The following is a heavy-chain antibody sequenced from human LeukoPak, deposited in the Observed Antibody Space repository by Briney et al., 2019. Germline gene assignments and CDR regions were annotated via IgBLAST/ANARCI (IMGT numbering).Heavy chain of an antibody. J-gene: IGHJ4*02. Sequence: PSETLSLTCTVSGGSISTSGYYWGWIRQPPGKGLEWIGSIYYSGRTYYNPSLKSRVTISVDTSKNQFSLKLSSETAADTAVYYCARDRSPYYDILTGYSGSTFYFDYWGQGTLVTVSS. D-gene: IGHD3-9*01. CDR2: IYYSGRT. V-gene: IGHV4-39*07. CDR1: GGSISTSGYY. CDR3: ARDRSPYYDILTGYSGSTFYFDY.